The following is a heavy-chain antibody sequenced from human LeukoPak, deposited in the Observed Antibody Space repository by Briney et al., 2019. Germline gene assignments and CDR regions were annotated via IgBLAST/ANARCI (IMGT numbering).Heavy chain of an antibody. J-gene: IGHJ4*02. V-gene: IGHV4-34*01. CDR1: GGSFSGYY. CDR2: IHHSGST. CDR3: ARGPYYYGSGSYRILYYFDY. Sequence: SETLSLTCAVYGGSFSGYYWSWIRQPPGKGLEWIGEIHHSGSTNYNPSLKSRVTISVDTSKNQFSLKLSSVTAADTAVYYCARGPYYYGSGSYRILYYFDYWGQGTLVTVSS. D-gene: IGHD3-10*01.